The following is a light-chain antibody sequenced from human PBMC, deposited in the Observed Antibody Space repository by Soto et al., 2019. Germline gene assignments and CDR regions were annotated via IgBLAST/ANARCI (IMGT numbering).Light chain of an antibody. CDR2: LEGSGSY. V-gene: IGLV4-60*03. CDR3: ETWDSNRHVV. J-gene: IGLJ2*01. CDR1: SGHSSYI. Sequence: QLVLTQSSSASASLGSSVKLTCTLSSGHSSYIIAWHQQQPGKAPRYLMKLEGSGSYNKGSGVPDRFSGSSSGADRYLTISNLQSEDEADYYCETWDSNRHVVFGGGTKVTVL.